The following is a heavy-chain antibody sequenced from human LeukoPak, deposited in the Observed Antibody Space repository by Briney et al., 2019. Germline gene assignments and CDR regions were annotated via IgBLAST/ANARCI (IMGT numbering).Heavy chain of an antibody. D-gene: IGHD1-7*01. J-gene: IGHJ5*02. CDR1: KFTVSSTY. CDR2: LYTTGRT. Sequence: GGSLRLSCAASKFTVSSTYMSWVRQAPGKGLEWVSVLYTTGRTEYAGSVKGRFTVSRDSSKNTLFLQMNSLRAEDTAVYYCARNPEYNWNYPLLDPWGQGTLVTVSS. CDR3: ARNPEYNWNYPLLDP. V-gene: IGHV3-66*01.